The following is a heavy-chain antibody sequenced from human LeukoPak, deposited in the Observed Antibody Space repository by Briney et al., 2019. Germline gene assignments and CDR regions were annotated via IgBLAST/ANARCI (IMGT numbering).Heavy chain of an antibody. CDR2: ISYDGSNK. Sequence: GGSLRLSCAASGFTFSSYAMHWVRQAPGKGLEWVAVISYDGSNKYYADSVKGRFTISRDNSKNTLYLQMNSLRAEDTAVYYCARDESDCSSTSCYGPRGQGTLVTVSS. CDR1: GFTFSSYA. J-gene: IGHJ5*02. V-gene: IGHV3-30-3*01. D-gene: IGHD2-2*01. CDR3: ARDESDCSSTSCYGP.